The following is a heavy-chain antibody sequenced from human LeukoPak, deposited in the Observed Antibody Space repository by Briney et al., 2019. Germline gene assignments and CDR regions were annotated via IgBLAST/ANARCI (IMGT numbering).Heavy chain of an antibody. CDR3: ARVDGSGKGFDY. D-gene: IGHD3-10*01. V-gene: IGHV4-30-4*01. J-gene: IGHJ4*02. CDR2: IYYSGST. Sequence: SETLSLTCTVSGGSISSGDYYWSWIRQPPGKGLEWIGYIYYSGSTYYNPSLKSRVTISVDTSKNQFSLKLSSVTAADTAVYYCARVDGSGKGFDYWGQGTLVTVSS. CDR1: GGSISSGDYY.